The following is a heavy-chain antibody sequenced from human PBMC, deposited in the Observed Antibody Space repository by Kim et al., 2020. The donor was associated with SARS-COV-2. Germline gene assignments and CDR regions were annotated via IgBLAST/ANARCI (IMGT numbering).Heavy chain of an antibody. CDR3: AKEGGVNTAYFSAMDV. J-gene: IGHJ6*02. V-gene: IGHV3-23*01. CDR1: GFTFTNYA. CDR2: ISGSSERT. Sequence: GGSLRLSCAAFGFTFTNYAMAWVCQAPGKGLEWVSSISGSSERTYYTGSVKGRFTISRDNSGNALYLEMTSLRAEDTAVYYCAKEGGVNTAYFSAMDVWGQGTTVTVSS. D-gene: IGHD4-17*01.